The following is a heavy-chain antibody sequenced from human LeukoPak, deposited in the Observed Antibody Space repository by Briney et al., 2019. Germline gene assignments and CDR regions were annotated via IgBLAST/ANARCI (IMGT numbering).Heavy chain of an antibody. J-gene: IGHJ4*02. V-gene: IGHV4-34*01. CDR3: ARGPTIFDY. CDR1: GGSLSGYY. CDR2: INHSGST. D-gene: IGHD3-9*01. Sequence: PSETLSLTCAVYGGSLSGYYWSWIRQPPGKGLEWIGEINHSGSTNYNPSLKSRVTISVDTSKNQFSLKLSSVTAADTAVYYCARGPTIFDYWGQGTLVTVSS.